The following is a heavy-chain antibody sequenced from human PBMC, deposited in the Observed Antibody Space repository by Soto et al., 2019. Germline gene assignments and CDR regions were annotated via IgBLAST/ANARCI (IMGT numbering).Heavy chain of an antibody. CDR3: ARWEGAAAGRVNWFDP. Sequence: GGSLRLSCAASGFTFSSYGMHWVRQAPGKGLEWVAVISYDGSNKYYADSVKGRFTISRDNAKNSLYLQMNSLRAEDTAVYYCARWEGAAAGRVNWFDPWGQGTLVTVSS. V-gene: IGHV3-30*12. CDR1: GFTFSSYG. CDR2: ISYDGSNK. J-gene: IGHJ5*02. D-gene: IGHD6-13*01.